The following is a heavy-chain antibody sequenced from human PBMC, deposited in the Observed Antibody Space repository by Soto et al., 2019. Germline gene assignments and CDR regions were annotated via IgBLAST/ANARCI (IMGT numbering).Heavy chain of an antibody. J-gene: IGHJ5*01. D-gene: IGHD3-16*01. CDR1: GFTFSTYS. Sequence: GGSLRLSCTTSGFTFSTYSMNWVRQASGKGLEWISYISGSSSIKYYAESVKGRFTISRDNAKNSLYLQMNSLRAEDTAVYYCARVYTKGGKSWGQGTLVTVSS. CDR3: ARVYTKGGKS. CDR2: ISGSSSIK. V-gene: IGHV3-48*01.